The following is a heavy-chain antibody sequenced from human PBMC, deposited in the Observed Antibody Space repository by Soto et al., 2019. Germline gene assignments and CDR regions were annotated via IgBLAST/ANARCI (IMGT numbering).Heavy chain of an antibody. J-gene: IGHJ6*02. CDR3: AREAGGYDRDYYYGMGV. Sequence: QVQLVESGGGLVKPGGSLRLSCAASGFTFSDYYMSWIRQAPGKGLEWVSYISSSGSTIYYADSVKGRFTISRDNAKNSRYLHMNSLRAEDTAVYYGAREAGGYDRDYYYGMGVWGQGTKVTVSS. CDR2: ISSSGSTI. D-gene: IGHD5-12*01. CDR1: GFTFSDYY. V-gene: IGHV3-11*01.